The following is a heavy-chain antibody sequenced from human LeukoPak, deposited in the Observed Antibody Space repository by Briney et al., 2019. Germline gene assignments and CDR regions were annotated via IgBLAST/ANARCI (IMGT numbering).Heavy chain of an antibody. V-gene: IGHV3-23*01. Sequence: RGSLRLSCAASGFTFSSYAMSWVRQAPGKGLEWVSAISGRGGSTYYADSVKGRFTISRDNSKSALFFQMNSLRAEDTAVYFCARDLKGYPDYWGQGTLVTVSS. D-gene: IGHD2-2*01. CDR3: ARDLKGYPDY. CDR1: GFTFSSYA. J-gene: IGHJ4*02. CDR2: ISGRGGST.